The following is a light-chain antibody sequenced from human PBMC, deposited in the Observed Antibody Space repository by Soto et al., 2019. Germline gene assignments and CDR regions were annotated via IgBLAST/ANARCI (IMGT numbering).Light chain of an antibody. CDR1: QSVSSH. CDR2: DTS. CDR3: QQRNNWPPLYT. Sequence: ETVLTQSPATLSLSPGERATLSCWASQSVSSHLAWYQQKPGQAPRLLIYDTSNRATGVPARFSGSGSGTDFTLTIISLEPEDFAVYYCQQRNNWPPLYTFGQGTKLEIK. V-gene: IGKV3-11*01. J-gene: IGKJ2*01.